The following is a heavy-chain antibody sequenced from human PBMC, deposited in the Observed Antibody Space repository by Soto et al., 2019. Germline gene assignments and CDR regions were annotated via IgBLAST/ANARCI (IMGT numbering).Heavy chain of an antibody. CDR1: GGTFSSYA. J-gene: IGHJ6*02. CDR3: ALVVTIFGVVPNTYYYYGMDV. CDR2: IIPSFGTT. D-gene: IGHD3-3*01. V-gene: IGHV1-69*05. Sequence: SVKVSCKASGGTFSSYAISWVRQAPGQGLEWMGGIIPSFGTTNYAQKFQGRVTMTTDESTSTAYMELSSLRSEDTAVYYCALVVTIFGVVPNTYYYYGMDVWGQGTTVTVSS.